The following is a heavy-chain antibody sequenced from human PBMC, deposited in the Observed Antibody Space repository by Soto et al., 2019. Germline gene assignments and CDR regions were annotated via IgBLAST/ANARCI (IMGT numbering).Heavy chain of an antibody. D-gene: IGHD2-21*02. Sequence: VSGPTLVNPTQTLTLTCTFSGFSLSTSGVGVGWIRQPPGKALEWLGIIFWDDDKRYRPSLKSRVTITKDTSKNQLVLIMTNMDPVDTATYYCIQSRCGGDCLQSYASYYYYGMDVWGQGNTVTVSS. CDR1: GFSLSTSGVG. CDR2: IFWDDDK. J-gene: IGHJ6*02. CDR3: IQSRCGGDCLQSYASYYYYGMDV. V-gene: IGHV2-5*02.